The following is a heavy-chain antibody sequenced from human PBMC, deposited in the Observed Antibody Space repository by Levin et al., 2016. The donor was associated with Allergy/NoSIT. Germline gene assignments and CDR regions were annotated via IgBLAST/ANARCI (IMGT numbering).Heavy chain of an antibody. J-gene: IGHJ6*03. CDR2: ISGSGGST. Sequence: VRQAPGKGLEWVSAISGSGGSTYYADSVKGRFTISRDNSKNTLYLQMNSLRAEDTAVYYCAKGSYYDFWSGFDNRYYMDVWGKGTTVTVSS. D-gene: IGHD3-3*01. V-gene: IGHV3-23*01. CDR3: AKGSYYDFWSGFDNRYYMDV.